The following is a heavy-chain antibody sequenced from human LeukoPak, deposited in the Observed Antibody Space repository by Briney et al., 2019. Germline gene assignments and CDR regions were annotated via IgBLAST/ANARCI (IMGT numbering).Heavy chain of an antibody. V-gene: IGHV3-15*01. CDR2: IKSKTDGGTI. CDR3: TTGDSSGYYPTLGY. CDR1: GFSFSNHY. D-gene: IGHD3-22*01. Sequence: GGSLRLSCAASGFSFSNHYINWVRQTPGKGLEWVGRIKSKTDGGTIDYAAPVKGRFTISRDDSKNTLYLQMNSLKTDDTAVYYCTTGDSSGYYPTLGYWGQGTLVTVSS. J-gene: IGHJ4*02.